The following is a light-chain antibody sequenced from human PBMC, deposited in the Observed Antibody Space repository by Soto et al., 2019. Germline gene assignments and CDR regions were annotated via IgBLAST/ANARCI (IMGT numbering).Light chain of an antibody. J-gene: IGKJ4*01. V-gene: IGKV1-39*01. CDR1: QTIGRN. Sequence: DIQMTQSPSSLSASVGDRVNITCRASQTIGRNLNWYKRRLGKDPKILLFAASSLQIGVPSRFSGGGSGTEFTITISNLQPADFATYCCQQSYSSPLSFCGGTKVEI. CDR2: AAS. CDR3: QQSYSSPLS.